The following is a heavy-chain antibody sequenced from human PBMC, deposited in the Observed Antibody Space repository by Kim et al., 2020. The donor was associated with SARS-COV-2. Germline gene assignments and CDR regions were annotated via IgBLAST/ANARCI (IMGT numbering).Heavy chain of an antibody. CDR3: ATTEEDCSSTSCYTFDY. J-gene: IGHJ4*02. Sequence: VKGRFTSSRDNSKNTLYLQMNSLRAEDTAVYYCATTEEDCSSTSCYTFDYWGQGTLVTVSS. V-gene: IGHV3-23*01. D-gene: IGHD2-2*02.